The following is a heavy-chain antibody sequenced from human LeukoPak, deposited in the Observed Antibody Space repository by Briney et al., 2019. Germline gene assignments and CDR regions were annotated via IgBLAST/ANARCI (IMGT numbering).Heavy chain of an antibody. J-gene: IGHJ4*02. Sequence: GGSLRLSCAASGFSFSSYAMSWVRQAPGKGLEWVSAISGSGGSTYYADSVKGRFTISRDNSKNTLYLQMNSLRAEDTAVYYCAKGITIFGVVITPMAYLDYWGQGTPVTVSS. CDR3: AKGITIFGVVITPMAYLDY. V-gene: IGHV3-23*01. CDR2: ISGSGGST. D-gene: IGHD3-3*01. CDR1: GFSFSSYA.